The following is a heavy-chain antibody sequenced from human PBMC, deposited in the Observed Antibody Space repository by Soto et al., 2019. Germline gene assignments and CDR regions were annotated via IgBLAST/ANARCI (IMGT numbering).Heavy chain of an antibody. V-gene: IGHV1-69*01. CDR3: ARNGTLTGYSYGMDV. D-gene: IGHD1-1*01. CDR2: IIPIFDTA. CDR1: GGMFSEYT. J-gene: IGHJ6*02. Sequence: QVQLVQSGAELKKPGSSVKVSCKASGGMFSEYTINWVRQAPGQRLEWMGGIIPIFDTANYAEKFQGRVTITADESTSTSYMEVSSLRSEDTAVYYCARNGTLTGYSYGMDVWGQGTMVTVSS.